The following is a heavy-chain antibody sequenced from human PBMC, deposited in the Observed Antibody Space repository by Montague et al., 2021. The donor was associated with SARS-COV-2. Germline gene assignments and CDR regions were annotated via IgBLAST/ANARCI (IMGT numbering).Heavy chain of an antibody. J-gene: IGHJ6*02. CDR2: ISRTGGVT. D-gene: IGHD2/OR15-2a*01. CDR1: GFAFSNSD. V-gene: IGHV3-48*03. Sequence: SLRLSCAASGFAFSNSDMSWDRQTPGRGLEWVSYISRTGGVTYYLDSVRGRFTISRDNAENSLFLQMNSLRVEDTAVYYCAREKASKARVGGMDVWGQGTSVTVSS. CDR3: AREKASKARVGGMDV.